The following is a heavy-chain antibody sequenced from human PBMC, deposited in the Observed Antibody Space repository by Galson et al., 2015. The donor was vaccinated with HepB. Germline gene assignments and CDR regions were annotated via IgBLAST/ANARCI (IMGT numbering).Heavy chain of an antibody. Sequence: VSCKASGYTFTSYYMHWVRQAPGQGLEWMGIINPSGGSTSYAQKFQGRVTMTRDTSTSTVYMELSSLRSEDTAVYYCARDRSGSSGYYHFDYWGQGTLVTVSS. V-gene: IGHV1-46*01. CDR1: GYTFTSYY. D-gene: IGHD3-22*01. CDR2: INPSGGST. CDR3: ARDRSGSSGYYHFDY. J-gene: IGHJ4*02.